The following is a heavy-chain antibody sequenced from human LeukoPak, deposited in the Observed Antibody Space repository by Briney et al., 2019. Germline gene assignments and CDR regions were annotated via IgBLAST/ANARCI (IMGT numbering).Heavy chain of an antibody. J-gene: IGHJ4*02. CDR3: ARINFNPDY. CDR2: VHHSGAT. CDR1: GYSISRGYH. Sequence: SETLSLTCSVSGYSISRGYHWAWVRQPPGKGLEWIGSVHHSGATYYNPSLNSRLTISAGTSKNQFSLKMDSVTAADTAVYYCARINFNPDYWGQGTLVSVSS. V-gene: IGHV4-38-2*02. D-gene: IGHD1-14*01.